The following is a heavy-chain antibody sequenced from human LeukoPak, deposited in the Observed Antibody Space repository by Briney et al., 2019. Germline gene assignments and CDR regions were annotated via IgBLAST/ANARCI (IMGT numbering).Heavy chain of an antibody. CDR3: AKLVGATTY. J-gene: IGHJ4*02. CDR1: GFTFSSYV. CDR2: VSGTGDST. Sequence: GGSLRLSCAASGFTFSSYVMSWVRQAPGKGLEWVSVVSGTGDSTYYAGSVKGRFTISRDNSKNTLYLQMNSLRAEDTAVYYCAKLVGATTYWGQGTLVTVSS. D-gene: IGHD1-26*01. V-gene: IGHV3-23*01.